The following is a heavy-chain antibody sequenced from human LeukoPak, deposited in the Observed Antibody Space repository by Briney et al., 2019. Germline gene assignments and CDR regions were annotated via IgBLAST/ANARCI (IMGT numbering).Heavy chain of an antibody. CDR1: GGSTDSYYY. CDR2: IDYSGRT. J-gene: IGHJ4*02. V-gene: IGHV4-59*08. CDR3: ARLPGYSYGFGFDY. D-gene: IGHD5-18*01. Sequence: SETLSLTCTVSGGSTDSYYYWSWIRQPPGKGLEWIGYIDYSGRTKYNPSLQGRVTISVDTSKTQFSLKLSSVTAADTAVYYCARLPGYSYGFGFDYWGQGTLVTVSS.